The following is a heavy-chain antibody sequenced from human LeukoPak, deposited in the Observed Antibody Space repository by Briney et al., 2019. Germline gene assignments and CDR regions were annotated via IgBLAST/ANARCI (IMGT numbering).Heavy chain of an antibody. V-gene: IGHV1-2*02. D-gene: IGHD3-10*01. CDR2: INPNSGGT. CDR1: GYTFTGYY. Sequence: ASVKVCCKASGYTFTGYYMHWVRQAPGQGLEWMGWINPNSGGTNYAQKFQGRVTMTRDTSISTAYMELSRLRSDDTAVYYCAREAHENLLLWFGDHRGSWFDLWGQGTLVTVSS. CDR3: AREAHENLLLWFGDHRGSWFDL. J-gene: IGHJ5*02.